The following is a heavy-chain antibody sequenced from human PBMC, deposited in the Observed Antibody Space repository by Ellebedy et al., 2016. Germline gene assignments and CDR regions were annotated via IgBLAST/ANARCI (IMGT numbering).Heavy chain of an antibody. J-gene: IGHJ4*02. D-gene: IGHD3-16*01. CDR3: AREAYDYVWGSFDY. V-gene: IGHV3-48*04. CDR1: GFIFNIAG. Sequence: GESLEISXAASGFIFNIAGMTWVRQAPGKGLEWVSYISSSSSTIYYADSVKGRFTISRDNAKNSLYLQMNSLRAEDTAVYYCAREAYDYVWGSFDYWGQGTLVTVSS. CDR2: ISSSSSTI.